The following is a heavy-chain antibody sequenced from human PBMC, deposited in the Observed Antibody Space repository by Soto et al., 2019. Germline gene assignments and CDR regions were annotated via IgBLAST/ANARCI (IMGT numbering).Heavy chain of an antibody. Sequence: QVQLVESGGGVVQPGRSLRLSCAASGFTFSSYGMHWVRQAPGKGLEWVAVISYDGSNKYYADSVKGRFTISRDNSKNTLYLQMSSLRAEYPAVYYCAKVGPVAGTYFDYWGQGTLVTVSS. CDR2: ISYDGSNK. CDR1: GFTFSSYG. D-gene: IGHD6-19*01. CDR3: AKVGPVAGTYFDY. J-gene: IGHJ4*02. V-gene: IGHV3-30*18.